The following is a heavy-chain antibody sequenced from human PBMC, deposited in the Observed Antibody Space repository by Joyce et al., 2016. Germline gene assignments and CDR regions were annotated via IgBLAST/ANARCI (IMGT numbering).Heavy chain of an antibody. J-gene: IGHJ4*02. V-gene: IGHV4-34*01. CDR3: ARSQWLAPLMY. CDR2: MNNSEVT. D-gene: IGHD6-19*01. Sequence: QVQLQQWGAGLLKPSETLSLTCAVSDGPFRGFFWTWVRQPPGKGLEWIGDMNNSEVTNYNPSLKTRVSFSVDTSKNQFSLKLTSLSAADTAVYYCARSQWLAPLMYWGQGTPVTVSS. CDR1: DGPFRGFF.